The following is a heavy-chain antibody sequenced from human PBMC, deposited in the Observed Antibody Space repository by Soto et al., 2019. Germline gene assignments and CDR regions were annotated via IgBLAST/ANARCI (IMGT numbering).Heavy chain of an antibody. V-gene: IGHV3-30*03. D-gene: IGHD4-17*01. J-gene: IGHJ4*02. CDR3: ARPTVTSRRWSYYFDY. CDR2: ISYDGSNK. Sequence: GGSLRLSCAASGFTFSSYGMHWVRQAPGKGLEWVAVISYDGSNKYYADSVKGRFTISRDNSKNTLYLQMNSLRAEDTAVYYCARPTVTSRRWSYYFDYWGQGTLVTVSS. CDR1: GFTFSSYG.